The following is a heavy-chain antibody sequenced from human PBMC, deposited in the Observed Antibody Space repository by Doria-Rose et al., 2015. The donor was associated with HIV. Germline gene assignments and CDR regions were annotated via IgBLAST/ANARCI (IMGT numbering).Heavy chain of an antibody. Sequence: QITLKESGPVLVKPTETLTLTCTVSGVSLSSPGMGVSWIRQPPGKAPKWLANIFSDDERSYKTSLKSRLTISRGTSKSQVVLTMTDMDPVDTATYYCARIKSSRWYHKYYFDFWGQGTLVIVSA. CDR3: ARIKSSRWYHKYYFDF. D-gene: IGHD6-13*01. V-gene: IGHV2-26*01. CDR1: GVSLSSPGMG. CDR2: IFSDDER. J-gene: IGHJ4*02.